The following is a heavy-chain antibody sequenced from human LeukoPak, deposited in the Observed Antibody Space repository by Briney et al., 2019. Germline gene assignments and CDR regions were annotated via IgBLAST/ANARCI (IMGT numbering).Heavy chain of an antibody. J-gene: IGHJ6*02. D-gene: IGHD3-9*01. CDR1: GFTFSSYA. CDR2: INHSGST. CDR3: ATTYYDISYGMDV. V-gene: IGHV4-34*08. Sequence: PGGSLRLSCAASGFTFSSYAMSWVRQAPGKGLEWIGEINHSGSTNYNPSLKSRVTISVDTSKNQFSLKLSSVTAADTAVYYCATTYYDISYGMDVWGQGTTVTVSS.